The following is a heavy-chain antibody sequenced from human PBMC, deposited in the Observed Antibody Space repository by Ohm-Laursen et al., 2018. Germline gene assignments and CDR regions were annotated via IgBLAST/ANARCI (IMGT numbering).Heavy chain of an antibody. J-gene: IGHJ3*02. CDR3: ASLGYCSGGSCLWAFDI. CDR2: ISGSGGST. V-gene: IGHV3-23*01. Sequence: SLRPSCAASGFTFSSYAMSWVRQAPGKGLEWVSAISGSGGSTYYADSVKGRFTISRDNSKNTLFLQMSSLRAEGTAVYYCASLGYCSGGSCLWAFDIWGQGTMVTVSS. CDR1: GFTFSSYA. D-gene: IGHD2-15*01.